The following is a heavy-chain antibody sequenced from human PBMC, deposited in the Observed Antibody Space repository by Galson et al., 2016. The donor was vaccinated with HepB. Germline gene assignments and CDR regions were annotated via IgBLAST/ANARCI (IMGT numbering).Heavy chain of an antibody. D-gene: IGHD2-8*01. V-gene: IGHV4-59*01. CDR3: ARAYCTNGVCLLLAFDY. J-gene: IGHJ4*02. CDR2: IYHSGST. CDR1: GGSISSYY. Sequence: ETLSLTCTVSGGSISSYYWSWIRQPPGKGLEWVGYIYHSGSTNYNPSLRSRVTISVDTSKKQFSLKLSSVTAADTAVYYCARAYCTNGVCLLLAFDYWGQGSLVTASP.